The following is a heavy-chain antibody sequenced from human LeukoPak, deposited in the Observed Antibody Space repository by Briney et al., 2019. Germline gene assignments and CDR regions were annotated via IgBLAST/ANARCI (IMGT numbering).Heavy chain of an antibody. CDR3: ARDRKGIAARPFFIDP. Sequence: SETLSLTCTVSGGSISSSSYYWGWIRQPPGKGLEWIGSIYYSGSTYYNPSLKSRVTISVDTSKNQFSLKLSSVTAADTAVYYCARDRKGIAARPFFIDPWGQGTLVTVSS. D-gene: IGHD6-6*01. CDR2: IYYSGST. CDR1: GGSISSSSYY. V-gene: IGHV4-39*07. J-gene: IGHJ5*02.